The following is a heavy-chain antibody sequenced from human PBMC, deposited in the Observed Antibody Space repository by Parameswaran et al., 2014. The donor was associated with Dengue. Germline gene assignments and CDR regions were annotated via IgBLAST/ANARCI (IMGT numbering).Heavy chain of an antibody. CDR2: INPSGGST. Sequence: WVRQAPGQGLEWMGIINPSGGSTNYAQKFQGRVTMTRDTSTSTVYMELSSLRSEDTAVYYCARVRTVTEYYYYGMDVWGQGTTVTVSS. V-gene: IGHV1-46*01. J-gene: IGHJ6*02. D-gene: IGHD4-17*01. CDR3: ARVRTVTEYYYYGMDV.